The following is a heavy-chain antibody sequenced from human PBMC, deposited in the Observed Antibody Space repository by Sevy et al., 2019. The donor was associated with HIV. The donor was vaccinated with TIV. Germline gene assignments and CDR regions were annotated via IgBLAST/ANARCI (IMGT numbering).Heavy chain of an antibody. CDR3: ARRIYYDSSAYYWWFDP. J-gene: IGHJ5*02. Sequence: ASVKVSCKASGYTFTNYGISWVRQAPGQGLEWMGWISTHNGDTNYAQKLQGRVTMTTDTSTGTADMELRSLRSDDTAVYYCARRIYYDSSAYYWWFDPWGQGTLVTVSS. D-gene: IGHD3-22*01. CDR1: GYTFTNYG. CDR2: ISTHNGDT. V-gene: IGHV1-18*01.